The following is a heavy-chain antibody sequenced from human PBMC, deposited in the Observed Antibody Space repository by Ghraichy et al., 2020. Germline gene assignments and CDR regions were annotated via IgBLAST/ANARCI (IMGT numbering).Heavy chain of an antibody. CDR1: GFTFSSYD. CDR2: ISDSGGST. D-gene: IGHD3-3*01. Sequence: GGSLRLSCAASGFTFSSYDMSWVRQAPGKGLECGSTISDSGGSTYYADSVKGRFTISRDNSKNTLYLQMNSLRVEDTAVYYCAKIVGGPTYYDFWSGYFDYWGQGTLVTVSS. V-gene: IGHV3-23*01. CDR3: AKIVGGPTYYDFWSGYFDY. J-gene: IGHJ4*02.